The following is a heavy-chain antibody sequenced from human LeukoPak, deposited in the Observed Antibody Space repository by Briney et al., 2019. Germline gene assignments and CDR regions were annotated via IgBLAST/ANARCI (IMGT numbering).Heavy chain of an antibody. CDR2: ISGSGGST. D-gene: IGHD2-2*01. V-gene: IGHV3-23*01. Sequence: GGSLRLSCAASGFTVSSNYMSWVRQAPGKGLEWVSAISGSGGSTYYADSVKGRFTISRDNSKNTLYLQMNSLRAEDTAVYYCAKALNHIVVVPAAMGEGGQGTLVTVSS. CDR3: AKALNHIVVVPAAMGE. J-gene: IGHJ4*02. CDR1: GFTVSSNY.